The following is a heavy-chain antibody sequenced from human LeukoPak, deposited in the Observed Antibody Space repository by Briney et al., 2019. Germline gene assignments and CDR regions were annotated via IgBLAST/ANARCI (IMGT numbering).Heavy chain of an antibody. CDR3: AKGGESSLPFDY. CDR2: VHTTGGT. Sequence: PSETLSLTCTVSGGSISGHYWSWIRQPAGKEAEWIGRVHTTGGTNYNPSLKSRLTMSVDTSKNQFSLHLTSVTAADTAVYYCAKGGESSLPFDYWGQGTLVTVSS. V-gene: IGHV4-4*07. J-gene: IGHJ4*02. CDR1: GGSISGHY. D-gene: IGHD3-10*01.